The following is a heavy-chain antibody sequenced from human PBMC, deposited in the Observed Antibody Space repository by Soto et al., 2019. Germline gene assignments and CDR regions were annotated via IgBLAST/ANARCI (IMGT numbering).Heavy chain of an antibody. CDR3: ARDRIAVAGTGGGYYYYGMDV. D-gene: IGHD6-19*01. V-gene: IGHV1-46*01. CDR2: INPSGGSA. J-gene: IGHJ6*02. Sequence: ASVKVSCKASGYTFTSYYMHWVRQAPGQGLEWMGIINPSGGSASYAQKFQGRVTMTRDTSTSTVYMELSSLRSEDTAVYYCARDRIAVAGTGGGYYYYGMDVWGQGTTVTVSS. CDR1: GYTFTSYY.